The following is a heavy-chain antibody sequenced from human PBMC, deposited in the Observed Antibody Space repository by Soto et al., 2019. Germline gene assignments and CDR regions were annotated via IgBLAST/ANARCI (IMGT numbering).Heavy chain of an antibody. Sequence: QVQLQESGPGLVKPSQTLSLACTVSGGSVGSGEHYYSWIRQPPGKGLEWIGYIYDSGITNYTPSLNGRVIMSLDRSKHQVSLKLGSVTAADTAVYFCARDVAHGYTENVWGQGTMVTVSS. CDR3: ARDVAHGYTENV. CDR2: IYDSGIT. D-gene: IGHD5-18*01. J-gene: IGHJ3*01. CDR1: GGSVGSGEHY. V-gene: IGHV4-30-4*01.